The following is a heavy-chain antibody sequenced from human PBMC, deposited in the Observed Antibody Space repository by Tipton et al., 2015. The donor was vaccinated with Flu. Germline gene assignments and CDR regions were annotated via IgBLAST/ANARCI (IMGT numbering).Heavy chain of an antibody. V-gene: IGHV4-59*01. CDR2: IYYSGST. CDR1: GGSISSYY. D-gene: IGHD3-3*01. J-gene: IGHJ4*02. Sequence: LRLSCTVSGGSISSYYWSWIRQPPGKGLEWIGYIYYSGSTNYNPSLKSRVTISVDTSKNQFSLKLSSVTAADTAVYYCARAYDFWSGYQFDYWGQGTLVTVSS. CDR3: ARAYDFWSGYQFDY.